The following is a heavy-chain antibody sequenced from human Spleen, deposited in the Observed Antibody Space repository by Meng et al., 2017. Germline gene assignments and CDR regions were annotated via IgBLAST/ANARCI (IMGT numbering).Heavy chain of an antibody. CDR1: GGSISSGGYY. V-gene: IGHV4-31*03. CDR2: IYYSGST. J-gene: IGHJ3*02. Sequence: SETLSLTCTVSGGSISSGGYYWNWIRQHPGKGLEWIGYIYYSGSTSYNPSLKSRVTMSVDTSTNQFSLKLNSVTAADTAVYYCASHMTTALDAFDIWGQGTMVTVSS. CDR3: ASHMTTALDAFDI. D-gene: IGHD4-17*01.